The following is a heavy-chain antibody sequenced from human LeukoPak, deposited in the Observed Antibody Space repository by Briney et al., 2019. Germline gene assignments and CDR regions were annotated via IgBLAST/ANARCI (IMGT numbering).Heavy chain of an antibody. D-gene: IGHD1-14*01. Sequence: SETLSLTCTVSGDSISSYYCSWIRQTPGKGLEWIGYMYDSGSTNYNPSLKSRVTMSIDTSKNQFSLKLSSVTAADTAVYYCARADPTAIAFDYWGQGTLVTVSS. CDR2: MYDSGST. V-gene: IGHV4-59*08. CDR3: ARADPTAIAFDY. CDR1: GDSISSYY. J-gene: IGHJ4*02.